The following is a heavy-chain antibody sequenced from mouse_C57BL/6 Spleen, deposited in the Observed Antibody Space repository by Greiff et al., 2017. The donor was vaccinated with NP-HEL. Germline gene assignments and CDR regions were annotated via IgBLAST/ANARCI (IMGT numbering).Heavy chain of an antibody. CDR2: INPNNGGT. Sequence: QLQQSGPELVKPGASVKISCKASGYTFTDYYMNWVKQSHGKSLEWIGDINPNNGGTSYNQKFKGKATLTVDKSSSTAYMELRSLTSEDSAVYYCARGAAYYGSSYSYFDYWGQGTTLTVSS. D-gene: IGHD1-1*01. CDR3: ARGAAYYGSSYSYFDY. CDR1: GYTFTDYY. V-gene: IGHV1-26*01. J-gene: IGHJ2*01.